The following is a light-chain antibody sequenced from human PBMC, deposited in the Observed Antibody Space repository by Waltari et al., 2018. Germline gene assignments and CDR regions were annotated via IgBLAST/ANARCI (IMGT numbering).Light chain of an antibody. CDR1: QRVSSSY. CDR2: GTS. J-gene: IGKJ4*01. V-gene: IGKV3-20*01. CDR3: QQYGSSSLS. Sequence: IVLTQSSGTLSLSPGARATLSCRASQRVSSSYLAWYQQKSGQAPRLLLYGTSVRAPGIPDRFSCSRSGTDFTLTISTLEPEDYAVYYCQQYGSSSLSFARVTKVDIK.